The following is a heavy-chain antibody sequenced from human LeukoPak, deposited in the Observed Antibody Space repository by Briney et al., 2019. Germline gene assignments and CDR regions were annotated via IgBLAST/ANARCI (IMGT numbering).Heavy chain of an antibody. Sequence: GESLKISCKGSGYSFTNYWIGWVRQMPGKGLEWMGIIHPNASDTRYSPSFRGQVTISADKSITTAYLQWNSLKASDTAMYYCALSSGAYNSAGYFDYWGQGALVTVSS. J-gene: IGHJ4*02. CDR2: IHPNASDT. CDR3: ALSSGAYNSAGYFDY. CDR1: GYSFTNYW. V-gene: IGHV5-51*01. D-gene: IGHD2-15*01.